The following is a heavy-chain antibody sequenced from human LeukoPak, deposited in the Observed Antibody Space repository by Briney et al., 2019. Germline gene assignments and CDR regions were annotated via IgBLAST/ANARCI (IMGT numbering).Heavy chain of an antibody. CDR2: IYYSGST. CDR1: GGSISSSSYY. J-gene: IGHJ4*02. V-gene: IGHV4-39*01. D-gene: IGHD3-3*01. CDR3: ARRRTIFGVVKLSYYFDY. Sequence: PSEALSLTCTVSGGSISSSSYYWGWIRQPPGKGLEWIGSIYYSGSTYYNPSLKSRVTISVDTSKNQFSLKLSSVTAADTAVYYCARRRTIFGVVKLSYYFDYWGQGTLVTVSS.